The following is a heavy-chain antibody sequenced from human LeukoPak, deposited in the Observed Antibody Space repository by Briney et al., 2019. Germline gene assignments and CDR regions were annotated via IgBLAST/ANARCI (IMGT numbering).Heavy chain of an antibody. CDR1: GFTFSSYG. Sequence: GGSLRLSRAASGFTFSSYGMHWVRQAPGKGLEWVAFIRYDGSNKYYADSVKGRFTISRDNSKNTLYLQMNSLRAGDTAIYYCARKKSGSGSLDYWGQGTLVTVSS. V-gene: IGHV3-30*02. D-gene: IGHD3-10*01. CDR2: IRYDGSNK. CDR3: ARKKSGSGSLDY. J-gene: IGHJ4*02.